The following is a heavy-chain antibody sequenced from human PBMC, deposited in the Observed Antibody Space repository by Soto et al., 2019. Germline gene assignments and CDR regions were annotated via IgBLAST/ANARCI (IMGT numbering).Heavy chain of an antibody. V-gene: IGHV1-18*01. CDR1: GYSFTSYG. J-gene: IGHJ6*02. CDR3: ARDGITAAGTMDYYNYYGMDV. D-gene: IGHD6-13*01. CDR2: ISAYNGNT. Sequence: QGQLVQSGAEVKKPGASVKVSCKTSGYSFTSYGISWVRQAPGQGLEWMAWISAYNGNTDYAQKLQGRVTMTTDTSTSTVNMELRSLRFDDTAVYYCARDGITAAGTMDYYNYYGMDVWGQGTTDTVSS.